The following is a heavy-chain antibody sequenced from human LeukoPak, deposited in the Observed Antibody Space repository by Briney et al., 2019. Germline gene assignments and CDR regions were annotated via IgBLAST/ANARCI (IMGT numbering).Heavy chain of an antibody. CDR3: ARYATLTTSGNY. J-gene: IGHJ4*02. V-gene: IGHV5-51*01. Sequence: GESLKISCRGSGYSFTTYWIGWVRQMPGKGLEWMGIIYPDDFDTRYSPSFQGQATISADKSSNAAYLKWSSLKAADTAMDYCARYATLTTSGNYWGEGPLVTVPS. CDR2: IYPDDFDT. D-gene: IGHD4-17*01. CDR1: GYSFTTYW.